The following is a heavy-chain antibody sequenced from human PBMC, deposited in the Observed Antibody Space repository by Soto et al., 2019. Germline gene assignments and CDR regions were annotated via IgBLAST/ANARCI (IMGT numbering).Heavy chain of an antibody. CDR3: ARGDYGDYVFPIDY. V-gene: IGHV3-74*01. CDR2: INSDGSST. J-gene: IGHJ4*02. D-gene: IGHD4-17*01. CDR1: GFTFSSYW. Sequence: EVQLVESGGGLVQPGGSLRLSCAASGFTFSSYWMHWVRQAPGKGLVWVSRINSDGSSTSYADSVKGRFTISRDNAKNTLYLQMNRLRAEDTAVYYCARGDYGDYVFPIDYWGQGTLVTVSS.